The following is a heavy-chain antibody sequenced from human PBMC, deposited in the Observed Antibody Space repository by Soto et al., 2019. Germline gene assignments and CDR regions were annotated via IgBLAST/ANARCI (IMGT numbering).Heavy chain of an antibody. CDR1: GFPFSSYS. D-gene: IGHD2-2*01. CDR2: ISSSSSYI. Sequence: PGGSLRLSCAASGFPFSSYSMNWVRQAPGKGLEWVSSISSSSSYIYYADSVKGRFTISRDNAKNSLYLQMNSLRAEDTAVYYCARDLVVVVPAAMFGVDYYYYGMDVWGQGTTVTVSS. J-gene: IGHJ6*02. V-gene: IGHV3-21*01. CDR3: ARDLVVVVPAAMFGVDYYYYGMDV.